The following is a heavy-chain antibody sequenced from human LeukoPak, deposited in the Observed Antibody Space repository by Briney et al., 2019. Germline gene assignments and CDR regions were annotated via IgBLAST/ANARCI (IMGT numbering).Heavy chain of an antibody. D-gene: IGHD3-10*01. CDR1: GFTFSSYG. CDR2: ISYDGSNK. J-gene: IGHJ4*02. CDR3: AECGPGGSGSYLDY. V-gene: IGHV3-30*18. Sequence: PGGSLRLSCAASGFTFSSYGMHWVRQAPGKGLEWVAVISYDGSNKYYADSVKGRFTISRDNSKNTLYLQMNSLRAEDTAVYYCAECGPGGSGSYLDYWGQGTLVTVSS.